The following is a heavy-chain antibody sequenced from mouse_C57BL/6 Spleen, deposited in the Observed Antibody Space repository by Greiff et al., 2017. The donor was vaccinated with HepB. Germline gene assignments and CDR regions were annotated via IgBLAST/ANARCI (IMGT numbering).Heavy chain of an antibody. CDR2: ISNLAYSI. Sequence: EVQLVESGGGLVQPGGSLKLSCAASGFTFSDYGMAWVRQAPRQGPEWVAFISNLAYSIYYADPLTGRFTITRENAKTTLYLEMSSLRSEDTDMYYCDRTYGNYLYAMDYWGQGTSVTVSS. CDR3: DRTYGNYLYAMDY. V-gene: IGHV5-15*01. CDR1: GFTFSDYG. D-gene: IGHD2-1*01. J-gene: IGHJ4*01.